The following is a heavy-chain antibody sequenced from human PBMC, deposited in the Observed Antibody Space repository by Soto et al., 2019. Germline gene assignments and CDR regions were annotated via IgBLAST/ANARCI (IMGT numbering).Heavy chain of an antibody. CDR2: IYYSGST. CDR3: AREIVGARSYYYYYGMDV. D-gene: IGHD1-26*01. CDR1: GGSIIRGGYY. Sequence: SETLSLTCTVSGGSIIRGGYYWIWIRQNPGKGLEWIGYIYYSGSTYYNPSLKSRVTISVDTSKNQFSLKLSSVTAADTAVYYCAREIVGARSYYYYYGMDVWGQGTTVTVSS. J-gene: IGHJ6*02. V-gene: IGHV4-31*03.